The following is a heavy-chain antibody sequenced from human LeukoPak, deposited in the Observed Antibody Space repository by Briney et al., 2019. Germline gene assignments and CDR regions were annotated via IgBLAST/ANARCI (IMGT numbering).Heavy chain of an antibody. D-gene: IGHD2-2*01. CDR1: GYSFTSYW. Sequence: GESLKISRKGSGYSFTSYWIGWVRQMPGKGLEWMGIIYPGDSDTRYSPSFQGQVTISADKSISTAYLQWSSLKASDTAMYYCARLADIVVVPAAISFDYWGQGTLVTVSS. V-gene: IGHV5-51*01. CDR2: IYPGDSDT. CDR3: ARLADIVVVPAAISFDY. J-gene: IGHJ4*02.